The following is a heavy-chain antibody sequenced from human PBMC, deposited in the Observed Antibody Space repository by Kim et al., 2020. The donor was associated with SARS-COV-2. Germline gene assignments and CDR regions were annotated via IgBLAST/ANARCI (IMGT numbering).Heavy chain of an antibody. CDR3: AGPKGSGWGEVDY. D-gene: IGHD3-16*01. CDR1: GGSISSSSYY. Sequence: ETLSLTCTVSGGSISSSSYYWGWIRQPPGKGLEWIGSIYYSGSTYYNPSLKSRVTISVDTSKNQFSLKLSSVTAADTAVYYCAGPKGSGWGEVDYWGQGTLVTVSS. CDR2: IYYSGST. V-gene: IGHV4-39*01. J-gene: IGHJ4*02.